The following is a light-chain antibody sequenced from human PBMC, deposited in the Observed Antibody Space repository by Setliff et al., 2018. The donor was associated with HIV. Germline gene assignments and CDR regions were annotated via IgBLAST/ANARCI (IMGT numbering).Light chain of an antibody. CDR3: SSYTTSNTVV. V-gene: IGLV2-14*01. CDR2: EVT. Sequence: QSVLTQPASVSGSPGQSITISCSGTNNDVGGYNYVSWYQQHPGKAPKLVIYEVTDRPAGVSNRFSGAKSGRTASLTISGLQADDEAYYYCSSYTTSNTVVFGGGTKVTVL. CDR1: NNDVGGYNY. J-gene: IGLJ2*01.